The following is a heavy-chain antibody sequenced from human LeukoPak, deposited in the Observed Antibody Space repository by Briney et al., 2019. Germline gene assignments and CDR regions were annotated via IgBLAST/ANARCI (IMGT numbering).Heavy chain of an antibody. J-gene: IGHJ3*02. CDR2: MYNSGSI. V-gene: IGHV4-38-2*01. Sequence: PSETLSLTCVVSGSSISSTYYWGWIRQSPAKRREWIGSMYNSGSISYNPSLKSLVTISLDTSKNQFSLKVRSVTAADTGVYYCARNSSISTGRSRQKNAFDIWGQGTMVIVSS. D-gene: IGHD3-10*01. CDR1: GSSISSTYY. CDR3: ARNSSISTGRSRQKNAFDI.